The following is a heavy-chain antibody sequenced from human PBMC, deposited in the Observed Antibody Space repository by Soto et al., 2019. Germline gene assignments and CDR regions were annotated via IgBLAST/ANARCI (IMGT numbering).Heavy chain of an antibody. CDR1: GGTFTSYD. CDR2: MNPNSGNT. V-gene: IGHV1-8*01. CDR3: ARGENYYYGMDV. J-gene: IGHJ6*02. Sequence: ASVKVSCNASGGTFTSYDINWVRQATGQGLEWMGWMNPNSGNTGYAQKFQGRVTMTRNTSISTAYMELSSLRSEDTAVYYCARGENYYYGMDVWGQGTTVTVSS.